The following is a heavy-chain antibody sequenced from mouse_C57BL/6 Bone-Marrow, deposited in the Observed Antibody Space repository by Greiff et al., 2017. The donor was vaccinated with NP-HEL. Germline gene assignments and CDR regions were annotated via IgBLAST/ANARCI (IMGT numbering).Heavy chain of an antibody. CDR2: IYPRSGNT. CDR3: ARWGLRRGYAMDY. J-gene: IGHJ4*01. V-gene: IGHV1-81*01. CDR1: GYTFTSYG. Sequence: QVQLQQSGAELARPGASVKLSCKAFGYTFTSYGISWVKQRPGQGLEWIGEIYPRSGNTYYNEKFKGKATLTADKSSSTAYMELRSLTSEDSAVYFCARWGLRRGYAMDYWGQGTSVTVSS. D-gene: IGHD2-4*01.